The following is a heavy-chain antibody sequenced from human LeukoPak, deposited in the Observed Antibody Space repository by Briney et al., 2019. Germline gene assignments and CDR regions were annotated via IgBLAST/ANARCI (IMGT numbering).Heavy chain of an antibody. J-gene: IGHJ4*02. CDR3: ARVYTGNRWHFDY. CDR1: GFTFSTYW. CDR2: IKRDGSEK. Sequence: GVSLRLSCAASGFTFSTYWMSWVRQAPGKGLECVANIKRDGSEKYYVDSVKGRFTIFRDDARSSLYLQMNSLRAEDTAVYFCARVYTGNRWHFDYWGQGTLVTVSS. V-gene: IGHV3-7*03. D-gene: IGHD2-2*02.